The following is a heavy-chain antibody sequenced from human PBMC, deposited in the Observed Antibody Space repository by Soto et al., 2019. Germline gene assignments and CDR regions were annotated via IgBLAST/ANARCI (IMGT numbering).Heavy chain of an antibody. J-gene: IGHJ6*02. V-gene: IGHV1-18*01. CDR1: GYTFNNYG. CDR3: ARVAITLIRGLKVDFYSMDV. Sequence: QLVQSGGEVKEPGASVQVSCKASGYTFNNYGITWVRQAPGQGLEWLGWISVYNGNKNYAKKIQGRVSMTADTSTSTANMEQRSLQSDDTAVYFCARVAITLIRGLKVDFYSMDVWGQGTTVTVSS. D-gene: IGHD3-10*01. CDR2: ISVYNGNK.